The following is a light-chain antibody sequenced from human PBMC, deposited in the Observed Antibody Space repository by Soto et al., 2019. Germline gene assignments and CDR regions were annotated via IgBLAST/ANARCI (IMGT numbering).Light chain of an antibody. V-gene: IGKV3-20*01. CDR2: GAS. CDR1: QSVSSSY. J-gene: IGKJ1*01. CDR3: QQYGSSRT. Sequence: EIVLTQSPGTLSLSPGERVTLSCRASQSVSSSYLAWYQQKPGQAPRLLIYGASSRATGIPDRFSGSGSGTDFTLTISRLEPEAFAVYYCQQYGSSRTFGQGTKV.